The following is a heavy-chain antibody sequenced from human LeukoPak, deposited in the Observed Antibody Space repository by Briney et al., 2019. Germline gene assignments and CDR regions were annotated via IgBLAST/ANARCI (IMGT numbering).Heavy chain of an antibody. CDR2: INPNSGGT. J-gene: IGHJ6*03. V-gene: IGHV1-2*02. Sequence: VASVKVSCKASGYTFTGYYMHWVRQAPGQGLEWMGWINPNSGGTNYAQKFQGRVTMTRDTSISTAYMELSRLRSDDTAVYYCARGITGVYYYYMDVWGKGTTVTVSS. CDR1: GYTFTGYY. CDR3: ARGITGVYYYYMDV. D-gene: IGHD1-14*01.